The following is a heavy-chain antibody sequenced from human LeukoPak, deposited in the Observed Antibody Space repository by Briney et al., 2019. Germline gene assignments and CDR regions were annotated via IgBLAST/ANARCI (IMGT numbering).Heavy chain of an antibody. CDR2: IDTDGTGT. J-gene: IGHJ4*02. V-gene: IGHV3-74*01. CDR1: GFTFSSYW. D-gene: IGHD6-19*01. Sequence: GGSLRLSCAASGFTFSSYWMHWVRQVPGKGLVWVSRIDTDGTGTSYADSVKGRFTVSRDNAKNTLYLQMISLRAEDTVVYYCTRLGGSSGVDYWGQGTLVTVSS. CDR3: TRLGGSSGVDY.